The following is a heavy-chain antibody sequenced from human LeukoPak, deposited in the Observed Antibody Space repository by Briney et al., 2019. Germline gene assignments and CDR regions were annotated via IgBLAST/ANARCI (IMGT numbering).Heavy chain of an antibody. CDR1: GVTFSSYA. CDR2: ISYDGSNK. CDR3: AKSWNYYDSSGDDALDI. D-gene: IGHD3-22*01. V-gene: IGHV3-30*18. Sequence: PGGSLRLSCAASGVTFSSYAMHWVRQAPGKGLEWVAVISYDGSNKYYADSMKGRFTISRDNSKNTLYLQMNSLRVEDTAVYYCAKSWNYYDSSGDDALDIWGQGTMVTVSS. J-gene: IGHJ3*02.